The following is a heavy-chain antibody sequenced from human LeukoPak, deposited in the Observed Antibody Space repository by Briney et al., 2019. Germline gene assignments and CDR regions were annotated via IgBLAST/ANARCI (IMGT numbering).Heavy chain of an antibody. CDR1: GFTFDDYG. J-gene: IGHJ4*02. CDR2: INWNSAST. CDR3: ARDARFSIDF. V-gene: IGHV3-20*04. D-gene: IGHD6-13*01. Sequence: GGSLRLSCAASGFTFDDYGMSWVRQAPGKGLEWVSGINWNSASTGYADSVKGRFTISRDNAKNSLYLQMSSLRDEDTAVYYCARDARFSIDFWGQGTLVTVSS.